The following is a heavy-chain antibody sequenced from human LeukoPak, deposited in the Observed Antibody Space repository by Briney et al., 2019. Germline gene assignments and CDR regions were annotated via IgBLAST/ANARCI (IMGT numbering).Heavy chain of an antibody. D-gene: IGHD2-21*02. CDR3: ARVSPEIVVVTGTGAPDY. V-gene: IGHV3-33*08. J-gene: IGHJ4*02. Sequence: SGGSLRLSCSASGFTFSSYGIHWVRQAPGKGLEWVAVIWYDGSNKYYADSVKGRFTISRDNSKNTVYLQMNSLRAEDTAVYYCARVSPEIVVVTGTGAPDYWGQGTLVTVSS. CDR1: GFTFSSYG. CDR2: IWYDGSNK.